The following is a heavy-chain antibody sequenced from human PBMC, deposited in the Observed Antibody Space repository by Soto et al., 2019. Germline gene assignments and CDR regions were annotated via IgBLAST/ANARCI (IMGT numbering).Heavy chain of an antibody. Sequence: SETLSLTCAVSSGSIDNVYWWSWVRQSPGKGLEWIGETSHDGVTNYNPSLEGRVTISIDNSKNTLYLQMNSLRAEDTAMYYCAKDLREVSGTVFGSWGLGTLVTVSS. CDR3: AKDLREVSGTVFGS. D-gene: IGHD3-3*01. CDR1: SGSIDNVYW. CDR2: TSHDGVT. V-gene: IGHV4-4*02. J-gene: IGHJ5*02.